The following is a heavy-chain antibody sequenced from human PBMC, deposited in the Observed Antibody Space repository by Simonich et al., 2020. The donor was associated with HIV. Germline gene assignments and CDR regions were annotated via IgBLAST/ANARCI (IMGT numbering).Heavy chain of an antibody. Sequence: QVQLQQWGAGLLKPSETLSLTCAVYGGSFSGYYWSLIRQPPGKGPEWIGEIKHSGITNYKSSLNSRATISVDKSKNQFSLKLSSVTAADTAIYYCARRDRELILYFDYWGQGNLVTVSS. CDR1: GGSFSGYY. CDR3: ARRDRELILYFDY. D-gene: IGHD3-3*01. J-gene: IGHJ4*02. CDR2: IKHSGIT. V-gene: IGHV4-34*01.